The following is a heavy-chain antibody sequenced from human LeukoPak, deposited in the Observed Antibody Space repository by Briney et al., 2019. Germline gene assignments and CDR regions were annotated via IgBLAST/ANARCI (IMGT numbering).Heavy chain of an antibody. V-gene: IGHV3-21*01. CDR1: GFTFSSYT. CDR3: AIVRGVYSYGHPYYFDY. D-gene: IGHD5-18*01. J-gene: IGHJ4*02. Sequence: GGSLRLSCAASGFTFSSYTMNWVRQAPGKGLEWVSSISSSSSYIYYADSLKGRFTISRDNAKNSLYLQMNSLRAEDTGVYYCAIVRGVYSYGHPYYFDYWGQGTLVTVSS. CDR2: ISSSSSYI.